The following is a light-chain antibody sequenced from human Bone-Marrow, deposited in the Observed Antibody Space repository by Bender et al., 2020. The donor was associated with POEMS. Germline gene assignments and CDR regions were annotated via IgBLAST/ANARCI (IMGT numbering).Light chain of an antibody. Sequence: QSALTQPASVSASPGQSITISCTGTSSDVGGHNLVSWYQHYPGKAPKLIIYEVSERPSGVSNRFSGSKSGNTASLTISGLQAEDEADYHCCSYAVGRNLVFGGGTKVTVL. CDR3: CSYAVGRNLV. CDR2: EVS. V-gene: IGLV2-23*02. CDR1: SSDVGGHNL. J-gene: IGLJ2*01.